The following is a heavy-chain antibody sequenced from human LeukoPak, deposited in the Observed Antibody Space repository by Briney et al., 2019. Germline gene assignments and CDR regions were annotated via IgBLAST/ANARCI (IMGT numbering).Heavy chain of an antibody. D-gene: IGHD3-10*01. V-gene: IGHV4-34*01. Sequence: SETLSLTCAVYGGSFSGYYWSWIRQPPGKGLEWIGEINHSGSTNYNPSLKSRVTISVDTSKNQFSLKPSSVTAADTAVYYCARFGGEMTPPIDYWGQGTLVTVSS. CDR2: INHSGST. J-gene: IGHJ4*02. CDR1: GGSFSGYY. CDR3: ARFGGEMTPPIDY.